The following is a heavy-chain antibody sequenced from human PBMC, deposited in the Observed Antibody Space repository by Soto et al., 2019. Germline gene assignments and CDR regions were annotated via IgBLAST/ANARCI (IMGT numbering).Heavy chain of an antibody. D-gene: IGHD6-13*01. CDR3: ARQTEVRPAQQYMDV. Sequence: SETLSLTCTVSGGSVSNYYCTWIRQPPVKVLELIGCLFCILTTNYVPSLKSRVTISLDTSNNHFSLSLSSVSAADTAMYFCARQTEVRPAQQYMDVWGKGTTVTVSS. J-gene: IGHJ6*03. CDR1: GGSVSNYY. V-gene: IGHV4-59*08. CDR2: LFCILTT.